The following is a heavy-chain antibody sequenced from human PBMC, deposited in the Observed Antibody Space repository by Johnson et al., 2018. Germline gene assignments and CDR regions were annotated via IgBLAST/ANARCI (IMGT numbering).Heavy chain of an antibody. Sequence: VQLVESGGVVVQPGGSLRLSCAASGFTFDDYAMHWVRQAPGKGLEWVSLISWDGGSTYYADSVKGRFTISRDNSKNSLYLQMNSLRAEDTALYYCAKVSDPYYYGSGSYSYYYMDVWGKGTTVTVSS. CDR1: GFTFDDYA. CDR3: AKVSDPYYYGSGSYSYYYMDV. CDR2: ISWDGGST. D-gene: IGHD3-10*01. V-gene: IGHV3-43D*03. J-gene: IGHJ6*03.